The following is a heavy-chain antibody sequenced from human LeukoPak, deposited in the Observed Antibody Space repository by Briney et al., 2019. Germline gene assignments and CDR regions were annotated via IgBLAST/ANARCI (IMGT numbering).Heavy chain of an antibody. J-gene: IGHJ5*02. CDR3: ARAPITVLPGAMWKSRGPFDP. D-gene: IGHD2-2*01. CDR1: GGTFNNYA. CDR2: IIPIFGSV. Sequence: ASVKVSCKASGGTFNNYALSWVRQAPGQGLEWMGGIIPIFGSVNYAQKFQGRVTITTDESTSTAYMELSSLRSEDTAVYFCARAPITVLPGAMWKSRGPFDPWGQGTLVTVSS. V-gene: IGHV1-69*05.